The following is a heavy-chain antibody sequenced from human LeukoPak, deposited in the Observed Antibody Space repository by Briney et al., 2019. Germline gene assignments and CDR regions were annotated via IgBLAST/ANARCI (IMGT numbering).Heavy chain of an antibody. J-gene: IGHJ4*02. D-gene: IGHD3-9*01. CDR2: TSGSTGTT. V-gene: IGHV3-23*01. CDR3: AKGLINDWSALED. Sequence: GGSLRLSCAASGFTFSSYAMTWVRQTPGKGLEWVSATSGSTGTTYYADSVRGRFTISRDNSKNTLYLQMDSLRAEDTAKYYCAKGLINDWSALEDWGQGTLVTVSS. CDR1: GFTFSSYA.